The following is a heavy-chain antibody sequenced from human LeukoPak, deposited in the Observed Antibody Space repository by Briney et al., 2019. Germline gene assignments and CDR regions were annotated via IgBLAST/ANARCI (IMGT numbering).Heavy chain of an antibody. CDR2: ISAYNGNT. J-gene: IGHJ4*02. D-gene: IGHD2-2*02. V-gene: IGHV1-18*01. CDR1: GYTFTSYG. Sequence: ASVKVSCKASGYTFTSYGISWERQAPGQGLEWMGWISAYNGNTNYAQKLQGRVTMTTDTSTSTAYMELRSLRSDDTAVYYCARDNVVVPAAIGGPLDYWGQGTLVTVSS. CDR3: ARDNVVVPAAIGGPLDY.